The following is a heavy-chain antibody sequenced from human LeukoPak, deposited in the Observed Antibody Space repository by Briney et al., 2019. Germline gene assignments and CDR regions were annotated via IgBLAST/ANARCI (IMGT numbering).Heavy chain of an antibody. Sequence: ASVKVSCKASGYTFTGYYMHWVRQAPGQGLEWMGWISAYNGNTNYAQKLQGRVTMTTDTSTSTAYMELRSLRSDDTAVYYCARSEVDFWSGYLYYYYYYMDVWGKGTTVTVSS. J-gene: IGHJ6*03. CDR2: ISAYNGNT. D-gene: IGHD3-3*01. CDR3: ARSEVDFWSGYLYYYYYYMDV. V-gene: IGHV1-18*04. CDR1: GYTFTGYY.